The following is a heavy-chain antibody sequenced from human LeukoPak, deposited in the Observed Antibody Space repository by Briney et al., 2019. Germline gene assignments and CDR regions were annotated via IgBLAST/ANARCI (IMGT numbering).Heavy chain of an antibody. CDR1: GFTFSSYS. Sequence: GGSLRLSCAASGFTFSSYSMNWVRQAPGKGLELVSSISSSSSYIYYADSVKGRFTISRDNAKNSLYLQMNSLRAEDTAVYYCARAEPYSSSWWEAFDIWGQGTMVTVSS. J-gene: IGHJ3*02. D-gene: IGHD6-13*01. CDR3: ARAEPYSSSWWEAFDI. V-gene: IGHV3-21*01. CDR2: ISSSSSYI.